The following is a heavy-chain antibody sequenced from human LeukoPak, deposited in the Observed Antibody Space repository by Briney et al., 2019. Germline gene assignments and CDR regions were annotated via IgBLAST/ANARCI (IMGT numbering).Heavy chain of an antibody. CDR3: ARESWAGRGYYYY. V-gene: IGHV4-34*01. CDR2: INHSGST. CDR1: GGSFSGYY. D-gene: IGHD3-22*01. J-gene: IGHJ4*02. Sequence: PSETLSLTCAVYGGSFSGYYWSWIRQPPGKGLEWIGEINHSGSTNHNPSLKSRVTISVDTSKNQFSLKLSSVTAADTAVYYCARESWAGRGYYYYWGQGTLVTVSS.